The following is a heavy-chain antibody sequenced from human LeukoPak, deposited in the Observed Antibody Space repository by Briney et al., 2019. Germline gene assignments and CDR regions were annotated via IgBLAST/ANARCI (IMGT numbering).Heavy chain of an antibody. D-gene: IGHD3-22*01. V-gene: IGHV4-61*01. CDR3: ARVEDNSGRYYYYMDV. CDR2: IYYSGST. CDR1: GGSVSSGTYY. Sequence: SETLSLTRTVSGGSVSSGTYYWNWIRQPPGKGLEWIGYIYYSGSTNYNPSLKSRATISIDGSKNQFSLKLSYVTAADTAVYYCARVEDNSGRYYYYMDVWGKGTTVTVSS. J-gene: IGHJ6*03.